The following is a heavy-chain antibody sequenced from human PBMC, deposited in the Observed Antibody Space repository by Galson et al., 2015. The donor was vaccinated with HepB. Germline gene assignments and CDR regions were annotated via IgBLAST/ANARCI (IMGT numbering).Heavy chain of an antibody. Sequence: SLRLSCAASGFTFSRHAMHWVRLTLGKGLEWVAVISCEGSNKYYAESVKGRFTISRDNSKNTLSVQMTSLRVEDTAVYYCARDDSGGYFRPPVGGFDLWGQGTMVTVSS. CDR2: ISCEGSNK. V-gene: IGHV3-30*03. J-gene: IGHJ3*01. CDR3: ARDDSGGYFRPPVGGFDL. D-gene: IGHD3-22*01. CDR1: GFTFSRHA.